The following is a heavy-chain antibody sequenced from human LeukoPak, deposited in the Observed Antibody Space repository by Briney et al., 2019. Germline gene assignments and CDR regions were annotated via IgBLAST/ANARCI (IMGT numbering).Heavy chain of an antibody. CDR3: ARVGVGAARYFDY. J-gene: IGHJ4*02. D-gene: IGHD6-6*01. V-gene: IGHV1-69*05. CDR1: GGTFSSYA. CDR2: IIPIFGTA. Sequence: ASVKASCKASGGTFSSYAISWVRQAPGQGLEWMGGIIPIFGTANYAQKFQGRVTITTDESTSTAYMELSSLRSEDTAVYYCARVGVGAARYFDYWGQGTLVTVSS.